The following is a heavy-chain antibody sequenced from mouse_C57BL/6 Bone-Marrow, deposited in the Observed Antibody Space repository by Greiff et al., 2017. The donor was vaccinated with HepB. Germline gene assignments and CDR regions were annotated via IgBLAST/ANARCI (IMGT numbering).Heavy chain of an antibody. V-gene: IGHV5-9-1*02. J-gene: IGHJ4*01. Sequence: EVKLMESGEGLVKPGGSLKLSCAASGFTFSSYAMSWVRQTPEKRLEWVAYISSGGDYIYYADTVKGRFTISRDNARNTLYLQMSSLKSEDTAMYYCTREGDYYGSSSHWGQGTSVTVSS. CDR1: GFTFSSYA. CDR2: ISSGGDYI. CDR3: TREGDYYGSSSH. D-gene: IGHD1-1*01.